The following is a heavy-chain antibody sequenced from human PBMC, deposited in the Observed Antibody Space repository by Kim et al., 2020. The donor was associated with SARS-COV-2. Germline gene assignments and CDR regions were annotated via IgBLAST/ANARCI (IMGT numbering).Heavy chain of an antibody. CDR3: AKAPEWSYSHD. J-gene: IGHJ4*02. CDR2: T. V-gene: IGHV3-23*01. D-gene: IGHD4-4*01. Sequence: TDYADTVKGRFTISRDNSKNTLYLQMNSLRAEDTAVYYCAKAPEWSYSHDWGQGTLVTVSS.